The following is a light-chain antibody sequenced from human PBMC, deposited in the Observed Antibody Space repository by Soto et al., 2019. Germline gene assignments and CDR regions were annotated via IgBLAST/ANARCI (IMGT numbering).Light chain of an antibody. CDR3: QQYVNPPTYA. Sequence: EIVLTQSQSTLSLSPGERATLSCRASQSVSSSYFAWYKQKPGQAPRVLIHGASSRATGIPDRVSGSGSGTAFTLTISRLEPEDFAVYLWQQYVNPPTYAFGQGTKVEIK. V-gene: IGKV3-20*01. J-gene: IGKJ2*01. CDR1: QSVSSSY. CDR2: GAS.